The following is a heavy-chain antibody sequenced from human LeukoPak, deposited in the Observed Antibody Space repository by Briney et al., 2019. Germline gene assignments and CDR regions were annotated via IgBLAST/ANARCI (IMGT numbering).Heavy chain of an antibody. CDR3: ASLSQRTATTGGY. V-gene: IGHV4-4*09. J-gene: IGHJ4*02. D-gene: IGHD1-7*01. CDR2: IYNSGRI. CDR1: GRSISHYY. Sequence: SETLSLTCTVSGRSISHYYWSWIRQPPGKGREWIGSIYNSGRISYSPPLKSRVTISVDTSKDQLSLKLNSVTAADTAGHYCASLSQRTATTGGYWGQGTLVTDSS.